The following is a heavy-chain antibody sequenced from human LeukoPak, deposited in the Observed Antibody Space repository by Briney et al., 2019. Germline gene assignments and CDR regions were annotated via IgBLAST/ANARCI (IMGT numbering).Heavy chain of an antibody. CDR3: ARRVGGYCSSTSCRPYFDY. J-gene: IGHJ4*02. CDR2: INHSGST. CDR1: GGSFSGYY. V-gene: IGHV4-34*01. Sequence: NPSETLSLTCAVYGGSFSGYYWSWLRQPPGKGLEWVGEINHSGSTNYNPSLKSRVTISVDTSKNQFSLKLSSVTAADTAVYYCARRVGGYCSSTSCRPYFDYWGQGTLVTVSS. D-gene: IGHD2-2*01.